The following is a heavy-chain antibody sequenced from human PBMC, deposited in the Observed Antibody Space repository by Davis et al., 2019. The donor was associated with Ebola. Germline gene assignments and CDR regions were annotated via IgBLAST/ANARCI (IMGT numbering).Heavy chain of an antibody. Sequence: PGGSLRLSCATSGFTFDDYAMDWVRQVPGKGLEWIALISWDGSSTSYADSVKGRFFISRDNSKNFLYLQMNSLRTDDTALYYCAKDCANYYESSGCFDYWGQGTLVTVSS. CDR3: AKDCANYYESSGCFDY. J-gene: IGHJ4*02. CDR2: ISWDGSST. V-gene: IGHV3-43D*03. D-gene: IGHD3-22*01. CDR1: GFTFDDYA.